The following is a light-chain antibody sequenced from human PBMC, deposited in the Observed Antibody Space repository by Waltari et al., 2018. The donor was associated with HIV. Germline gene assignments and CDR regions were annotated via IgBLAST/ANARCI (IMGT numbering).Light chain of an antibody. CDR3: TSYISSSSPV. Sequence: QSALTQPASVSGSPGQSITIPCTGTSSDFGSFNSVSWYQHHPGKAPKVMIYEVSNRPSGVSDRFSGSKSGNTASLTISGLQAEDEADYFCTSYISSSSPVFGGGTKLTVL. J-gene: IGLJ3*02. CDR2: EVS. V-gene: IGLV2-14*01. CDR1: SSDFGSFNS.